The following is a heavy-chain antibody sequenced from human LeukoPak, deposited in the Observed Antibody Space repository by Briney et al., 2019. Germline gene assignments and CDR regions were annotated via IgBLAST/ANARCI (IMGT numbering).Heavy chain of an antibody. J-gene: IGHJ5*02. V-gene: IGHV4-30-4*01. CDR3: ARDLYYYDSSGYYLNWFDP. CDR1: GGSISSGDYY. Sequence: SETLSLTCTVSGGSISSGDYYRSWIRQPPGKGLEWIGYIYYSGSTYYNPSLKSRVTISVGTSKNQFSLKLSSVTAADTAVYYCARDLYYYDSSGYYLNWFDPWGQGTLVTVSS. D-gene: IGHD3-22*01. CDR2: IYYSGST.